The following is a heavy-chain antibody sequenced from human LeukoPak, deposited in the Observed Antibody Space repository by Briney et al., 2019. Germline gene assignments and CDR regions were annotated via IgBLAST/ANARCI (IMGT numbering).Heavy chain of an antibody. D-gene: IGHD1-14*01. V-gene: IGHV4-59*08. J-gene: IGHJ4*02. Sequence: SETLSLTCIVSGGSISGYYWSWIRQPPGKRLEWIGYIYYSGSTNYNPSLKSRVTISVDTSKNQFSLRLTSVIAADTAVYYCARQGKPSEPLEERYFESWGQGTLVTVSS. CDR1: GGSISGYY. CDR2: IYYSGST. CDR3: ARQGKPSEPLEERYFES.